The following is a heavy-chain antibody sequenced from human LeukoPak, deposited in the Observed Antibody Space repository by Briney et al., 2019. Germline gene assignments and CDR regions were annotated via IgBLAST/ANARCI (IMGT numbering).Heavy chain of an antibody. CDR3: ARRDSSGWYDAFDI. CDR2: IYYSGST. D-gene: IGHD6-19*01. CDR1: GGSISSSSYY. Sequence: SETLSLTCTVSGGSISSSSYYWGWIRQPPGKGLEWIGSIYYSGSTYYNPSLKSRVTISVDTSKNQFSLKLSSVTAADTAVYYCARRDSSGWYDAFDIWGQGAMVTVSS. J-gene: IGHJ3*02. V-gene: IGHV4-39*01.